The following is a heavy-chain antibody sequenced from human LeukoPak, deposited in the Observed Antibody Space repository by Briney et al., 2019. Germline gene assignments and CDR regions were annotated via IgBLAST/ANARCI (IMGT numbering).Heavy chain of an antibody. V-gene: IGHV4-34*01. Sequence: SETLSLTCAVYGGSFSGYYWSWIRQPPGKGLEWIGEINHSGSTNYNPSLKSRVTISVDTSKNQFSLKLSSVTAADTAVYYCARRIRWTGYYQTNYFDYWGQGTLVTVSS. CDR2: INHSGST. D-gene: IGHD3/OR15-3a*01. J-gene: IGHJ4*02. CDR1: GGSFSGYY. CDR3: ARRIRWTGYYQTNYFDY.